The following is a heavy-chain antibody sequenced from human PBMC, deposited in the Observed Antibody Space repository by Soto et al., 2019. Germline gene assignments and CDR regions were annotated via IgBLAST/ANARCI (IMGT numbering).Heavy chain of an antibody. Sequence: EAQLLESGGGLVQPGGSLRLSCAASGFTFSTYPMSWVRQAPGKGLEWVSGISGSGIGTYYTDSVKGRFTISRDNSKNTVFLQMNSLRDEDTAVYYCVKPPVITASYYYYDMDVWGQGTTVTVSS. CDR3: VKPPVITASYYYYDMDV. J-gene: IGHJ6*02. CDR1: GFTFSTYP. D-gene: IGHD4-4*01. CDR2: ISGSGIGT. V-gene: IGHV3-23*01.